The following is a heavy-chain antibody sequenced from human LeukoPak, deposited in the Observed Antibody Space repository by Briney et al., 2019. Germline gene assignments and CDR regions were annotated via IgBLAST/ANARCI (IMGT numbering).Heavy chain of an antibody. J-gene: IGHJ3*02. CDR2: IYSGGST. Sequence: GSLRLSCAASGFTVSSNYMSWVRQAPGKGLEWVSVIYSGGSTYYADSVKGRFTISRDNSKNTLYLQMNSLRAEDTAVYYCAKDRGYCSSTSCSDAFDIWGQGTMVTVSS. CDR1: GFTVSSNY. D-gene: IGHD2-2*01. CDR3: AKDRGYCSSTSCSDAFDI. V-gene: IGHV3-53*05.